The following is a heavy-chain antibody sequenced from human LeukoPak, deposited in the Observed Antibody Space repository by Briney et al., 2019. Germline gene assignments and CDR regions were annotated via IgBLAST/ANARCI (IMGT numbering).Heavy chain of an antibody. J-gene: IGHJ6*02. D-gene: IGHD2-15*01. CDR1: GFTFSSYE. CDR2: ISSSGSTI. Sequence: GGSLRLSCAASGFTFSSYEMNWVRQAPGKGLEWVSYISSSGSTIYYADSVKGRFTISRDNSKNTLYLQMNSLRAEDTAVYYCAKSEGPPGYCSGGSCYSTNYYYYGMDVWGQGTTVTVSS. V-gene: IGHV3-48*03. CDR3: AKSEGPPGYCSGGSCYSTNYYYYGMDV.